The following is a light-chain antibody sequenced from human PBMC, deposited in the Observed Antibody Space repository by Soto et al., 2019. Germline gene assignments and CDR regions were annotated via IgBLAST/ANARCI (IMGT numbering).Light chain of an antibody. Sequence: EIMLTQSPGTLSLSPGERATLSCRASQTVRNNYLAWYQQKPGQAPRLLIYGASSRATGIPDRFSGSGSGTDFSLTISRLEPEDFAVYYCHQYGTSPQTFGQGTKV. J-gene: IGKJ1*01. V-gene: IGKV3-20*01. CDR1: QTVRNNY. CDR2: GAS. CDR3: HQYGTSPQT.